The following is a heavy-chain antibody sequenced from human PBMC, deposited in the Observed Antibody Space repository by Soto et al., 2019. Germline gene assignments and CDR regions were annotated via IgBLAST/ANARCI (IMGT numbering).Heavy chain of an antibody. CDR3: ARDDYGPDY. J-gene: IGHJ4*02. V-gene: IGHV3-33*01. CDR1: GFTFINYH. Sequence: PGGSLRLSCAASGFTFINYHMRLVRQAPGKGLEWVTLIWYDGSNTYYGDSVKGRFTISRDNSKNTLYLQMNSLRAEDTAVYYCARDDYGPDYWGQGTLVTVSS. D-gene: IGHD3-10*01. CDR2: IWYDGSNT.